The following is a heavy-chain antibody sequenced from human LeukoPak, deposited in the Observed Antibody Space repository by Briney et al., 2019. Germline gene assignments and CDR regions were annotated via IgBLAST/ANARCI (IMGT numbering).Heavy chain of an antibody. V-gene: IGHV3-7*01. CDR3: ARDRYYDSSGLDV. Sequence: PGGSLRLSCAASGFTFSSYWMSWVRQAPGKGLEWVANIKRDGSEKYYVDSVKGRFTISRDNAKNSLYLQMNSLRAEDTAVYYCARDRYYDSSGLDVWGKGTTVTVSS. CDR2: IKRDGSEK. J-gene: IGHJ6*04. D-gene: IGHD3-22*01. CDR1: GFTFSSYW.